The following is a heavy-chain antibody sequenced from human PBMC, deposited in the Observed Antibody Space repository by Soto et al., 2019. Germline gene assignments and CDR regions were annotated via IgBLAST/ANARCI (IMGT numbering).Heavy chain of an antibody. J-gene: IGHJ4*02. Sequence: ESGPTLVNPTQTLTLTCTFSGFSLSTSGMCVSWIRQPPGRALEWLALIDWDDDKYYSTSLKTRLTISKDTSKNQVVLTMTNMDPVDTATYYCIRTYYYDSSGYYLFDHWGQGTLVTVSS. CDR2: IDWDDDK. CDR1: GFSLSTSGMC. CDR3: IRTYYYDSSGYYLFDH. D-gene: IGHD3-22*01. V-gene: IGHV2-70*13.